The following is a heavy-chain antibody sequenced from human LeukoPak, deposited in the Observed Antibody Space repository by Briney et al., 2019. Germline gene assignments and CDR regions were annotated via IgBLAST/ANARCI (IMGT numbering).Heavy chain of an antibody. CDR3: ARGHISATGRFDY. Sequence: GGSLRLSCAASGFTFSSYAMSWVRQAPGKGLEWVSGISGSGDNTYYADSVKGRFTISRDNSKNSLYLQMNSLTAEDTAVYYCARGHISATGRFDYWGQGTLVTVSS. V-gene: IGHV3-23*01. CDR1: GFTFSSYA. D-gene: IGHD6-13*01. J-gene: IGHJ4*02. CDR2: ISGSGDNT.